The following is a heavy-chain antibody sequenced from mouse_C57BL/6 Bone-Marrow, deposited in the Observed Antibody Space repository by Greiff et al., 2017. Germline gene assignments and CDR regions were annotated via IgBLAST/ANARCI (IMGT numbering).Heavy chain of an antibody. CDR1: GFTFTDYY. Sequence: DVKLVESGGGLVQPGGSLSLSCAASGFTFTDYYMSWVRQPPGKALEWLGFIRNKANGYTTEYSASVKGRFTISRDNSQSILYLQMNALRAEDSATYYCARFYPHYYAMDYWGQGTSVTVSS. V-gene: IGHV7-3*01. CDR2: IRNKANGYTT. CDR3: ARFYPHYYAMDY. D-gene: IGHD2-1*01. J-gene: IGHJ4*01.